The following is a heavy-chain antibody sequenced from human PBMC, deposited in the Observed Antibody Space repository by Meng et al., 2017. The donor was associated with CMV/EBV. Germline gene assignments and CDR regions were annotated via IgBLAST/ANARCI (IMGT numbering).Heavy chain of an antibody. CDR2: IRSKANSYAT. V-gene: IGHV3-73*01. Sequence: GGSLRLSCAASGFTFSGSAMHWVRQASGKGLEWVGRIRSKANSYATAYAASVKGRFTISRDDSKNTAYLQMNSLKTEDTAVYYCARSRQRYSSSSNGDYWGQGTLVTVSS. CDR1: GFTFSGSA. D-gene: IGHD6-6*01. CDR3: ARSRQRYSSSSNGDY. J-gene: IGHJ4*02.